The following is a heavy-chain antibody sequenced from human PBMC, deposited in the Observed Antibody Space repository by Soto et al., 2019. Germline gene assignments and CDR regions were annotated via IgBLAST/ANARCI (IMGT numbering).Heavy chain of an antibody. J-gene: IGHJ6*02. D-gene: IGHD4-4*01. CDR3: ARDPTGLHAHYYYGMDV. V-gene: IGHV4-30-4*01. CDR1: GGSISSGDYY. Sequence: SETLSLTCTVSGGSISSGDYYWSWIRQPPGKGLEWIGYIYYSGSTYYNPSLKSRVTISVDTSKNQFSLKLSSVTAADTAVYYCARDPTGLHAHYYYGMDVWGQGTTVTVSS. CDR2: IYYSGST.